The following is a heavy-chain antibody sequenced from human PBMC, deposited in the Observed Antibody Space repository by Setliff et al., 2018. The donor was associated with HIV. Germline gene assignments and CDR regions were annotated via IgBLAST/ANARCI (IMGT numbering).Heavy chain of an antibody. CDR1: GDSISSGASY. J-gene: IGHJ5*02. V-gene: IGHV4-61*02. CDR3: ARDRSYYDSGGYYYAGWFDP. CDR2: IYISGST. D-gene: IGHD3-22*01. Sequence: SETLSLTCSVSGDSISSGASYWSWIRQPAGKGLEWIGRIYISGSTSYSPSLKSQVSMSVDTSKNQFSLKLNSVTAADTAVYYCARDRSYYDSGGYYYAGWFDPWGQGTLVTVSS.